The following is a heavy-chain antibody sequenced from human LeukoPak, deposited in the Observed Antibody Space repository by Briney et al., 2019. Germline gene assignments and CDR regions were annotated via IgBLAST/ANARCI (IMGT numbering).Heavy chain of an antibody. CDR2: INPNGDAT. Sequence: ASVKVSCKTSGYTFTKYLIHWVRQVPGQGLEWVGTINPNGDATNYAPRLQGRLTLTQDTSTSTVYMELRGLTPDDTAVYYCARPLFCAFDNCGYWLDPWGPGTLVTVSS. CDR1: GYTFTKYL. CDR3: ARPLFCAFDNCGYWLDP. J-gene: IGHJ5*02. V-gene: IGHV1-46*01. D-gene: IGHD1-20*01.